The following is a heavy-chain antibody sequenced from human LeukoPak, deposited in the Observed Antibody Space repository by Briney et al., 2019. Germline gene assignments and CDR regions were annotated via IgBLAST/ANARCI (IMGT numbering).Heavy chain of an antibody. CDR1: GYSFTSYW. V-gene: IGHV5-51*01. D-gene: IGHD6-13*01. J-gene: IGHJ4*02. Sequence: GGSLKISCKGSGYSFTSYWIGWVRQMPGKGLEWMGIIYRGDSDTRDSPSFQGQVTISADKSISTAYLQWSSLKASDTAMYDCARAAGTTEFDYWGQGTLVTVSS. CDR3: ARAAGTTEFDY. CDR2: IYRGDSDT.